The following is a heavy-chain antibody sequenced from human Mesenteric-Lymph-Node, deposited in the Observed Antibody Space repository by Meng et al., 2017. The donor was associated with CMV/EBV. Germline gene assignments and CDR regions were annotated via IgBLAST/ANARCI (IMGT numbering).Heavy chain of an antibody. CDR2: IYYSGST. V-gene: IGHV4-39*07. J-gene: IGHJ2*01. Sequence: SSSDYWGWIRQPPVKGLEWIGSIYYSGSTYYNPSLKSRVTISVDTSKNQFSLKLSSVTAADTAVYYCARGEIVVVPAANGVFWYFDLWGRGTLVTVSS. CDR1: SSSDY. D-gene: IGHD2-2*01. CDR3: ARGEIVVVPAANGVFWYFDL.